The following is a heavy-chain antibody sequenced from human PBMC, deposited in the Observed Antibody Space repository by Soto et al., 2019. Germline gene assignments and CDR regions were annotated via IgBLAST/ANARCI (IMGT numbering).Heavy chain of an antibody. Sequence: ASVKVSCKASGYTFTGYYMHWVRQAPGQGLEWMGWINPNSGGTNYAQKFQGRVTMTRDTSISTAYMELSRLRSDDTAVYYCARAEYSSSSTSDGWGQGTLVTVSS. D-gene: IGHD6-6*01. CDR1: GYTFTGYY. CDR3: ARAEYSSSSTSDG. J-gene: IGHJ4*02. CDR2: INPNSGGT. V-gene: IGHV1-2*02.